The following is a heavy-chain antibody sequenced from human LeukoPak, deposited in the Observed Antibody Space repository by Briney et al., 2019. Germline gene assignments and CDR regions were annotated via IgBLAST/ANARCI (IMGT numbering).Heavy chain of an antibody. D-gene: IGHD3/OR15-3a*01. CDR3: ARQTGSGLFILP. CDR2: IYYSGNA. CDR1: GVSISSSNSY. J-gene: IGHJ4*02. V-gene: IGHV4-39*01. Sequence: SETLSLTCTVSGVSISSSNSYWGWIRQPPGKGLEWIGSIYYSGNAYYNASLKSQVSISIDTSKNQFSLKLTSVTAADTAVYYCARQTGSGLFILPGGQGTLVTVSS.